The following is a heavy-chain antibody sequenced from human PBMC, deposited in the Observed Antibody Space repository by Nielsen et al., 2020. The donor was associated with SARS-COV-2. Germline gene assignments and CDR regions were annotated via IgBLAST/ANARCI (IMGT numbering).Heavy chain of an antibody. D-gene: IGHD3-22*01. CDR2: IWYDGTNK. Sequence: GESLKISCAASGFSFSNFGMHWVRQAPGKGLEWVAFIWYDGTNKYYVDSVRGRFTISRDNSKNTLYLQMNSLRAEDTAVYYCASAASSSWKSATVWGQGTTVTVSS. CDR1: GFSFSNFG. CDR3: ASAASSSWKSATV. J-gene: IGHJ6*02. V-gene: IGHV3-33*01.